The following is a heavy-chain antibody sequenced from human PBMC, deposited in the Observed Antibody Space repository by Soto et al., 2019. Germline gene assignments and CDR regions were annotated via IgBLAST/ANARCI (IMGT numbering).Heavy chain of an antibody. J-gene: IGHJ4*02. V-gene: IGHV1-69*01. CDR2: IIPIFGTP. CDR1: GGIFSTYA. CDR3: ARDRDDYGSGNYYNRIDF. D-gene: IGHD3-10*01. Sequence: QLQLVQSGAEVKKPGSSVKVSCKASGGIFSTYAISWLRQAPGQGIAGRGGIIPIFGTPNYAQGFQGRVTITADESTSTAYMVLSRLRSEYTAVYYCARDRDDYGSGNYYNRIDFWGQGTLVTVSS.